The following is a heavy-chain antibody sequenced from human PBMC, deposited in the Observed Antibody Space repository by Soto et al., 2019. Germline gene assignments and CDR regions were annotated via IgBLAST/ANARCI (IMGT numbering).Heavy chain of an antibody. D-gene: IGHD3-10*01. CDR2: IDWDDDK. Sequence: SGAALGNPTQTLTLSCAFAGFSLSTSGMCVSWIRQPPGKALEWLARIDWDDDKYYSTSLKTRLTISKDTSKNQVVLTMTNMDPVDTATYYCARMGWFGELTEYYFDYWGQGTLVTSPQ. J-gene: IGHJ4*02. CDR1: GFSLSTSGMC. V-gene: IGHV2-70*11. CDR3: ARMGWFGELTEYYFDY.